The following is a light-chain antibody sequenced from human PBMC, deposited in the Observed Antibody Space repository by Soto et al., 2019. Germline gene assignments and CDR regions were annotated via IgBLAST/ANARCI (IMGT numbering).Light chain of an antibody. CDR2: GAS. J-gene: IGKJ1*01. CDR1: QSVSSN. CDR3: QQYVTSSPRT. V-gene: IGKV3D-15*01. Sequence: EIVMTQSPATLSVSPGERATLSCRASQSVSSNLAWYQQKPGQAPRLLIYGASTRATGTPDRFSGSGSGTDFTLTIRRLEPEDFAVYYCQQYVTSSPRTFGQGTKVDIK.